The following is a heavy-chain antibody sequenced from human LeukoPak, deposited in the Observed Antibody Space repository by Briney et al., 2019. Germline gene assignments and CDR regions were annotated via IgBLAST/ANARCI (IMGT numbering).Heavy chain of an antibody. D-gene: IGHD2-2*03. CDR1: GGTFSSYA. CDR3: ARGVDIVVVPAATNWFDP. CDR2: IIPIFGTA. J-gene: IGHJ5*02. V-gene: IGHV1-69*13. Sequence: ASVTVSCKASGGTFSSYAISWVRQAPGQGLEWMGGIIPIFGTANYAQKFQGRVTITADESTSTAYMELSSLRSEDTAVYYCARGVDIVVVPAATNWFDPWGQGNLLTVSS.